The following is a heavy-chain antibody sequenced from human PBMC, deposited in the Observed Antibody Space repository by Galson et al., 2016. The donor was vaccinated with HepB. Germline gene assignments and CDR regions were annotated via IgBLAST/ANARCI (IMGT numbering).Heavy chain of an antibody. CDR1: GFTFSNYG. CDR3: ARDRVPATAQYYFDS. V-gene: IGHV3-33*01. CDR2: IWYDRSNK. Sequence: SLRLSCAASGFTFSNYGMHWVRQAPGKGLEWVAVIWYDRSNKHYADSVKGRFTISRDNSKNTLYLQMNNLRAEDTGLYYCARDRVPATAQYYFDSWGQGTQVTVSS. J-gene: IGHJ4*02. D-gene: IGHD2-2*01.